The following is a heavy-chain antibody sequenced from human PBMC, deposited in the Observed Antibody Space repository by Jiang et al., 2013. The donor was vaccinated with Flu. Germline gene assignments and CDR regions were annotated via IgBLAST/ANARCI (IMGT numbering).Heavy chain of an antibody. J-gene: IGHJ5*02. D-gene: IGHD3-22*01. V-gene: IGHV4-39*07. CDR2: VYYSGNT. Sequence: PGLVKPSETLSLTCTVSGDSISGSGYYWGWFRQPPGRGLEWIGNVYYSGNTYYNSSLKSRVTISVDTSKNQFSLKLSSVTAADTAVYYCASYYSGYLNWFDPWGQGTLVTVSS. CDR1: GDSISGSGYY. CDR3: ASYYSGYLNWFDP.